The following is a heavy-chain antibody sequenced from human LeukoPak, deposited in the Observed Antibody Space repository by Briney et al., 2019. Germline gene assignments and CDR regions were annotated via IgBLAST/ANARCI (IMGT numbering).Heavy chain of an antibody. CDR1: GFTFSSYG. J-gene: IGHJ6*03. V-gene: IGHV3-23*01. CDR3: AKTEGSGLVYYFMDV. CDR2: ISGSGGST. Sequence: GGSLRLSCAASGFTFSSYGMSWVRQAPGKGLEWVSAISGSGGSTYYADSVKGRFTISRDNSKNTVYLQMNSLRAADTAIYYCAKTEGSGLVYYFMDVWGKGTTVTISS. D-gene: IGHD3-10*01.